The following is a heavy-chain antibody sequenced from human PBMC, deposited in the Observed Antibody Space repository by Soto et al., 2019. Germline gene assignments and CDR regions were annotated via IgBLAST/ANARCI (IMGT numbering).Heavy chain of an antibody. Sequence: PSETLSLTCTVSGGSMSRGDYYWSWIRQPPGKGLEWIGFIYHTGSTYYSPSLKSRVITSIDTTRNQFSLRLKSLTAADTALYYCATQTISYCLDIWGQGTMVTVSS. CDR1: GGSMSRGDYY. J-gene: IGHJ6*02. D-gene: IGHD3-3*01. CDR2: IYHTGST. V-gene: IGHV4-30-4*01. CDR3: ATQTISYCLDI.